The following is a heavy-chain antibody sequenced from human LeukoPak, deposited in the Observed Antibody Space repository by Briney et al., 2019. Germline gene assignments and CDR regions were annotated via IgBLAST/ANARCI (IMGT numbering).Heavy chain of an antibody. CDR1: GGSISSYY. V-gene: IGHV4-59*01. J-gene: IGHJ6*03. CDR2: IYYSGST. D-gene: IGHD4-17*01. CDR3: ARGVDYANYGDYYYYYMDV. Sequence: SETLSLTCTVSGGSISSYYWSWIRQPPGKGLEWIGYIYYSGSTNYNPSLKSRVTISVDTSKNQFTLKLSSVNAADTAVYYCARGVDYANYGDYYYYYMDVWGKGTTVTVSS.